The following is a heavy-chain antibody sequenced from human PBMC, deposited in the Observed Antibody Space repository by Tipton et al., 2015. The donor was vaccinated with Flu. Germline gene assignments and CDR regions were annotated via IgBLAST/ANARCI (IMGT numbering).Heavy chain of an antibody. Sequence: SLRPSCAASGFTFSDYAMHWVRQAPGKGLEYVSAISSSGDNTYYADSVKGRFTIPRDNSKNTLYLQMGSLRADDMAVYYCARGMNSGLVDVWGQGTTVTVSS. CDR2: ISSSGDNT. CDR1: GFTFSDYA. D-gene: IGHD2/OR15-2a*01. V-gene: IGHV3-64*02. CDR3: ARGMNSGLVDV. J-gene: IGHJ6*02.